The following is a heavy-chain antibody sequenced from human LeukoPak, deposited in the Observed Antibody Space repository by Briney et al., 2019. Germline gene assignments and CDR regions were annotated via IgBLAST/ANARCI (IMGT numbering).Heavy chain of an antibody. J-gene: IGHJ3*02. Sequence: PGRSLRLSCAASGFTFSSYGMHWVRQAPGKGLEWVSAISGSGGSTYYADSVKGRFTISRDNSKNTLYLQMNSPRAEDTAVYYCAKDRYYSDRSGYDAFDIWGQGTMVTVSS. D-gene: IGHD3-22*01. CDR3: AKDRYYSDRSGYDAFDI. V-gene: IGHV3-23*01. CDR2: ISGSGGST. CDR1: GFTFSSYG.